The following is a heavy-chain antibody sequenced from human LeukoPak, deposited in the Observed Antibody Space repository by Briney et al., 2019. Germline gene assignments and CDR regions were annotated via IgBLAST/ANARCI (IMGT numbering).Heavy chain of an antibody. J-gene: IGHJ4*02. Sequence: PGWSLRLSCAASGFTFISYGMHWVRQAPGKGLEWVAVISYDGSNKYYADTVKGRFSIYRDNSKKTLYLQMNSLRAEDMAVYYCGKGFRYCSSNSCTKGYFDYWGQGTLVTVSS. CDR1: GFTFISYG. CDR2: ISYDGSNK. D-gene: IGHD2-2*01. V-gene: IGHV3-30*18. CDR3: GKGFRYCSSNSCTKGYFDY.